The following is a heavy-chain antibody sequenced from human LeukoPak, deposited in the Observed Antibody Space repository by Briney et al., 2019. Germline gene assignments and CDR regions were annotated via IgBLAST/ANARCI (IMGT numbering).Heavy chain of an antibody. J-gene: IGHJ4*02. V-gene: IGHV3-13*04. CDR3: ARENSGPTRKAGSVAAYGSFDY. D-gene: IGHD6-19*01. CDR1: GFTFTNYD. Sequence: QPGGSLRLSCAASGFTFTNYDMHWVRQATGKGLEWVSSIGTAGDTYYLGSVKGRFTISRENAKNSLYLQMDSLRAGDTAVYYCARENSGPTRKAGSVAAYGSFDYWGQGTLVTVSS. CDR2: IGTAGDT.